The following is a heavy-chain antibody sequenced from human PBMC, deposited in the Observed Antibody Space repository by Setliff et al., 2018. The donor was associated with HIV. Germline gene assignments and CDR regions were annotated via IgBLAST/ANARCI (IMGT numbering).Heavy chain of an antibody. J-gene: IGHJ4*02. CDR1: GISINGYY. CDR3: ARTRAPYFFDF. Sequence: PSETLSLTCSVSGISINGYYWSWIRQSPRTRLEWIGYVSSIGNTNYNPSLKSRVTISVDTSKNQFSLQLNSVTASDTAVYFCARTRAPYFFDFWGQGAQVTVSS. CDR2: VSSIGNT. D-gene: IGHD1-26*01. V-gene: IGHV4-4*08.